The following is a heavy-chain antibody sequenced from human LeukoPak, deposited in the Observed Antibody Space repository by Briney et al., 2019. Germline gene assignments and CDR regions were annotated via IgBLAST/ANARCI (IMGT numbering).Heavy chain of an antibody. V-gene: IGHV4-34*01. J-gene: IGHJ4*02. CDR2: INHSGST. Sequence: TSETLSLTCAVYGGSFSGYYWSWIRQPPGKGLEWIGEINHSGSTNYNPSLKSRVTISVDTSKNQFSLKLSSVTAAGTAVYYCARSPPSRELYSSSSGYFDYWGQGTLVTVSS. CDR3: ARSPPSRELYSSSSGYFDY. CDR1: GGSFSGYY. D-gene: IGHD6-6*01.